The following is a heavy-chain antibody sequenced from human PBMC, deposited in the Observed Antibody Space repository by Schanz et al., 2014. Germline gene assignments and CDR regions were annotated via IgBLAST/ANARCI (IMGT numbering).Heavy chain of an antibody. Sequence: VQLVESGGGVVQPGRSLRLSCAASGFTLSSYGMHWVRQAPGKGLEWVAFINSDGTKRFYADSVKSRFTISRDNSRNTLYLQMNSLRADDTAVYYCAKGPYYYYYMDVWGNGTTVTVSS. V-gene: IGHV3-33*08. CDR1: GFTLSSYG. CDR3: AKGPYYYYYMDV. J-gene: IGHJ6*03. CDR2: INSDGTKR.